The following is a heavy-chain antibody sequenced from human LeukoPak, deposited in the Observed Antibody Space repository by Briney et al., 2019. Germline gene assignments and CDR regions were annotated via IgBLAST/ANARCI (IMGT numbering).Heavy chain of an antibody. J-gene: IGHJ4*02. CDR1: GFTFSSYW. V-gene: IGHV3-74*01. CDR3: ARGPPKYCGGDCYSLPDY. Sequence: HPGGSLRLSCAASGFTFSSYWMHWVRQAPGKGLVWVSRINSDGSSTSYADSVKGRFTISRDNAKNTLYLQMNSLRAEDTAVYYCARGPPKYCGGDCYSLPDYWGQGTLVTVSS. CDR2: INSDGSST. D-gene: IGHD2-21*02.